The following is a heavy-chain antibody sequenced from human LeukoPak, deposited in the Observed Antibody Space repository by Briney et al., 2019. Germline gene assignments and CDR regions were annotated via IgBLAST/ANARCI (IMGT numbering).Heavy chain of an antibody. CDR1: GGSFSGYY. Sequence: SETLSLTCAVYGGSFSGYYWSWIRQPPGKGLEWIGEINHSGSTNYNPSLKSRVIISVDTSKNQFSLKLSSVTAADTAVYYCARGYCSSTSCYVFWFDPWGQGTLVTVSS. J-gene: IGHJ5*02. D-gene: IGHD2-2*01. V-gene: IGHV4-34*01. CDR2: INHSGST. CDR3: ARGYCSSTSCYVFWFDP.